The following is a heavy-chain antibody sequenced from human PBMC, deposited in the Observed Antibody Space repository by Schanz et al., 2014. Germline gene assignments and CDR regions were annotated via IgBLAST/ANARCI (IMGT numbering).Heavy chain of an antibody. Sequence: QVQLVESGGGVVQPGRSLRLSCAASGFTFSAYGMHWVRQAPGKGLEWVAVIWYDGNNKYYADSVKGRFTISRDNSKNTLYLQMNSLRAEDTAVYYCAKAGSGWSTAGYYYWGQGTLVAVSS. V-gene: IGHV3-33*06. D-gene: IGHD6-19*01. J-gene: IGHJ4*02. CDR3: AKAGSGWSTAGYYY. CDR2: IWYDGNNK. CDR1: GFTFSAYG.